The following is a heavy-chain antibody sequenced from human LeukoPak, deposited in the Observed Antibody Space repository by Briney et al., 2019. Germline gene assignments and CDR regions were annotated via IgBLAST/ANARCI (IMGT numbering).Heavy chain of an antibody. CDR3: AREKQLLYRGSFDY. CDR1: GFTFSSYW. D-gene: IGHD2-2*02. Sequence: PGGSLRLSCAASGFTFSSYWMSWVRQAPGKGLEWAANINQDGSEKYYVDSVKGRFTISRDNAKNSLYLQMNSLRAEDTAVYYCAREKQLLYRGSFDYWGQGTLVTVSS. V-gene: IGHV3-7*01. J-gene: IGHJ4*02. CDR2: INQDGSEK.